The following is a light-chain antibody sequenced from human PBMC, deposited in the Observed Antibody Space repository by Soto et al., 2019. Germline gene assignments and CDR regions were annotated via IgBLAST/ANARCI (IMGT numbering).Light chain of an antibody. Sequence: EIVLTQSPGTLSLSPGERLTLSCRASQSVNSSYLAWYQHKPGQAPRLLIYGASTRATGIPDRFSGSGSGTDFTLTIARLEPGDFAVYYCQQYGNSPQTFGQGTKVDIK. CDR2: GAS. CDR1: QSVNSSY. CDR3: QQYGNSPQT. J-gene: IGKJ1*01. V-gene: IGKV3-20*01.